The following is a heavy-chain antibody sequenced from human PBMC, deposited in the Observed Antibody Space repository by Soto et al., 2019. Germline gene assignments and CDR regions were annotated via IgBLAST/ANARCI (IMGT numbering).Heavy chain of an antibody. CDR2: INPSGGST. Sequence: GASVKVSCKASGYTFTSYYMHWVRQAPGQGLEWMGIINPSGGSTSYAQKFQGRVTMTRDTSTSTVYMELSSLRSEDTAVYYCARIDNYYDSSGEARYDAFDIWGRGTMVTVSS. CDR3: ARIDNYYDSSGEARYDAFDI. J-gene: IGHJ3*02. V-gene: IGHV1-46*01. CDR1: GYTFTSYY. D-gene: IGHD3-22*01.